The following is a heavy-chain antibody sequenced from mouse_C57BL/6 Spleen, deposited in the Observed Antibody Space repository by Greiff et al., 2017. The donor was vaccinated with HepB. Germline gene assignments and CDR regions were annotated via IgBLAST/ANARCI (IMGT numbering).Heavy chain of an antibody. V-gene: IGHV8-8*01. Sequence: QVTLKVSGPGILQPSQTLSLTCSFSGFSLSTFGMGVGWIRQPSGKGLEWLAHIWWDDDKYYNPALKSRLTISKDTSKNQVFLKIANVDTADTATYYCARIADYDRRGLYYFDYWGQGTTLTVSS. J-gene: IGHJ2*01. D-gene: IGHD2-4*01. CDR1: GFSLSTFGMG. CDR3: ARIADYDRRGLYYFDY. CDR2: IWWDDDK.